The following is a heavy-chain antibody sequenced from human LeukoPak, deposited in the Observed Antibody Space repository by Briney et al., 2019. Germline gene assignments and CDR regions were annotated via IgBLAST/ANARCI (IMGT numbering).Heavy chain of an antibody. V-gene: IGHV1-69*13. Sequence: RASVKVSCKASGGTFSSYAISWVRQAPGQGLEWMGGIIPIFGTANYAQKFQGRVTITADESTSTAYMELSSLRSEDTAVYYCHYDFWSGSYVATYYYYMDVWGKGTTVTVSS. CDR3: HYDFWSGSYVATYYYYMDV. D-gene: IGHD3-3*01. CDR1: GGTFSSYA. J-gene: IGHJ6*03. CDR2: IIPIFGTA.